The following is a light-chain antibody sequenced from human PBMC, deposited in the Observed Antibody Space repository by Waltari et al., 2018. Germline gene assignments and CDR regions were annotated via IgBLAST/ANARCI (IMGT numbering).Light chain of an antibody. CDR2: AAS. CDR3: QQLSTYPLT. Sequence: DIQLTQSPSFLSASVGDRVTISCRASQGISSYLAWYQQTPGKAPKPLIYAASTLQSGVPSRFSGSASGTEFTLTINSLQPEDFATYYCQQLSTYPLTFGGGTKVQIK. J-gene: IGKJ4*01. CDR1: QGISSY. V-gene: IGKV1-9*01.